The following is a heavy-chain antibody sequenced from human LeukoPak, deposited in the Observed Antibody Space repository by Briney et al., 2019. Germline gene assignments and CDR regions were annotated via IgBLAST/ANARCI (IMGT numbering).Heavy chain of an antibody. CDR3: ASVCSGGSCYSRIDY. Sequence: AEPLSLTCAVSGYSINSGYYWGWLRQPPGKGLEGIWSTCHSVSTYYNPYLKSRVTISVDTSKNQFSLKLSSVTAADTAVYYCASVCSGGSCYSRIDYWGQGTLVTVSS. CDR2: TCHSVST. D-gene: IGHD2-15*01. V-gene: IGHV4-38-2*01. CDR1: GYSINSGYY. J-gene: IGHJ4*02.